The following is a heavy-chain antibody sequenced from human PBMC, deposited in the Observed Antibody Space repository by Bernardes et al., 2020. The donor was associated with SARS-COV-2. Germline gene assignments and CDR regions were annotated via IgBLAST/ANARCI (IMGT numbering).Heavy chain of an antibody. D-gene: IGHD6-19*01. J-gene: IGHJ4*02. V-gene: IGHV4-59*01. CDR2: IYYSGST. CDR1: GGSISSYY. CDR3: ARASGWYGTIFDY. Sequence: SATLSLTCTVSGGSISSYYWSWIRQPPGKGLEWIGYIYYSGSTNYNPSLKSRVTISVDTSKNQFSLKLSSVTAADTAVYYCARASGWYGTIFDYWGQGTLVTVSS.